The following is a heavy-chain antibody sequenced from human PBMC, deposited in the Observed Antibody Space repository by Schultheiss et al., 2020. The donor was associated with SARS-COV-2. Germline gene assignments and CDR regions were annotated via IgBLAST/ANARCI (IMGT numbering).Heavy chain of an antibody. J-gene: IGHJ4*02. Sequence: SETLSLTCAVYGGSFSGYYWSWIRQPPGKGLEWIGYIYYSGSTNYNPSLKSRVTISVDTSKNQFSLKLSSVTAADTAVYYCARERGTLYSSSSGIDYWGQGTLVTVSS. CDR2: IYYSGST. V-gene: IGHV4-59*12. D-gene: IGHD6-6*01. CDR1: GGSFSGYY. CDR3: ARERGTLYSSSSGIDY.